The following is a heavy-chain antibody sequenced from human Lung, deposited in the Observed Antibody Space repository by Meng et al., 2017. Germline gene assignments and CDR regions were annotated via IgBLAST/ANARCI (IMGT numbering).Heavy chain of an antibody. D-gene: IGHD4-11*01. CDR2: INHSGST. J-gene: IGHJ4*02. V-gene: IGHV4-34*01. CDR3: ARGPTTMAHDFDY. Sequence: QDQLQQCGAGLLKPSETLSLTCVVSGGSFIDYYWSWIRQPPGKGLEWIGEINHSGSTNYNPSLESRATISVDTSQNNLSLKLSSVTAADSAVYYCARGPTTMAHDFDYWGQGTLVTVSS. CDR1: GGSFIDYY.